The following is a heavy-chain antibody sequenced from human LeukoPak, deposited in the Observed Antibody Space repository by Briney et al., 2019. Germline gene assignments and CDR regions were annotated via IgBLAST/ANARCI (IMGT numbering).Heavy chain of an antibody. D-gene: IGHD6-19*01. CDR2: MNPNSGDT. Sequence: ASVKVSCKASGYTFTSYDINWVRQATGQGLEWMGWMNPNSGDTGYAQKFQGRVTMTRDMSTSTVYMELSSLRSEDTAVYYCARGRGSGWYWWFDPWGQGTLVTVSS. V-gene: IGHV1-8*01. J-gene: IGHJ5*02. CDR3: ARGRGSGWYWWFDP. CDR1: GYTFTSYD.